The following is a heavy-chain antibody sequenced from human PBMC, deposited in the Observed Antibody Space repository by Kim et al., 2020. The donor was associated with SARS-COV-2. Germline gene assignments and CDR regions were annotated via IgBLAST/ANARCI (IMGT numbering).Heavy chain of an antibody. CDR2: ISWNSGSI. Sequence: GGSLRLSCAASGFTFDDYAMHWVRQAPGKGLEWVSGISWNSGSIGYADSVKGRFTISRDNAKNSLYLQMNSLRAEDTALYYCAKETSSDYYYYYGMDVWGQGTTVTVSS. J-gene: IGHJ6*02. V-gene: IGHV3-9*01. CDR1: GFTFDDYA. CDR3: AKETSSDYYYYYGMDV. D-gene: IGHD6-6*01.